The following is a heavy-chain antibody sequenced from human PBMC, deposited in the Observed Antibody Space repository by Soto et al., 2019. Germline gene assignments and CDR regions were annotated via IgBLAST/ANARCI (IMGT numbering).Heavy chain of an antibody. D-gene: IGHD3-10*01. CDR2: ISNDGSNK. CDR1: GFSFSTYG. Sequence: PGGSLRLSCAASGFSFSTYGMHSVRQAPGKGLEWVAFISNDGSNKYYADSVKGRFTISRDNVKKSLYLQMNSLRAEDTAVYYCVRVEGRHYYYGLDVWGQGSTVTVSS. CDR3: VRVEGRHYYYGLDV. V-gene: IGHV3-30*03. J-gene: IGHJ6*02.